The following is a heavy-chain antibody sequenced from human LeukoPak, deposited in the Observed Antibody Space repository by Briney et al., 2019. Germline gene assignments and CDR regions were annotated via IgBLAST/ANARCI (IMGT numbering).Heavy chain of an antibody. CDR3: ARRFRWFGEYDY. J-gene: IGHJ4*02. CDR1: GGSFSGYY. D-gene: IGHD3-10*01. V-gene: IGHV4-34*01. Sequence: SETLSLTCAVYGGSFSGYYWSWIRQPPGKGLEWIGEINHSGSTNYNPSLKSRVTISVDTSKNQFSLKLSSVTAADTAVYYCARRFRWFGEYDYWGQGTLVTVSS. CDR2: INHSGST.